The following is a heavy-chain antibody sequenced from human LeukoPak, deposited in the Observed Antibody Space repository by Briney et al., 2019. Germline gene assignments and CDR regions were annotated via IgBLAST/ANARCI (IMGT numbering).Heavy chain of an antibody. J-gene: IGHJ2*01. CDR2: IYYSGST. Sequence: SETLSLTCTVSGGSISSSDYYWGWIRQPPGKGLEWIGSIYYSGSTYYNPSLKSRVTISVDKSKNQFSLKLSSVTAADTAVYYCARAYYYGSGIGFLDLWGRGTLVTVSS. V-gene: IGHV4-39*07. CDR3: ARAYYYGSGIGFLDL. CDR1: GGSISSSDYY. D-gene: IGHD3-10*01.